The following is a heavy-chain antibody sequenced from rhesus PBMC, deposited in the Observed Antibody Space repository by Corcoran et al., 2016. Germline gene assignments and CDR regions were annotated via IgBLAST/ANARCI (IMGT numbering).Heavy chain of an antibody. Sequence: QVQLQESGPGLVKPSETLSLTCAASGASISSYWWSWIRQPPGKGLEWIGGIFGNSGNSYYNPSLKSRVIISKDASKDQFSLKLSSVTAADTAVYYCARSGYGSGGVYWGQGILVTVSS. CDR3: ARSGYGSGGVY. V-gene: IGHV4-80*01. J-gene: IGHJ4*01. CDR2: IFGNSGNS. D-gene: IGHD4-4*01. CDR1: GASISSYW.